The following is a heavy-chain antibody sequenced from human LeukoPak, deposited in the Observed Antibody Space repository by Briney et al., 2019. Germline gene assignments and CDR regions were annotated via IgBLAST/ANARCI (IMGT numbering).Heavy chain of an antibody. J-gene: IGHJ4*02. CDR2: ISSSSSYI. Sequence: GGSLRLSCAASGFTFSSYSMNWVRQAPGKGLEWVSFISSSSSYIYYADSVKGRFTISRDNAKNSLYLQMNSLRAEDTAVYYCARDDPIDYGDYVFDYWGQGTLVTVSS. V-gene: IGHV3-21*01. D-gene: IGHD4-17*01. CDR3: ARDDPIDYGDYVFDY. CDR1: GFTFSSYS.